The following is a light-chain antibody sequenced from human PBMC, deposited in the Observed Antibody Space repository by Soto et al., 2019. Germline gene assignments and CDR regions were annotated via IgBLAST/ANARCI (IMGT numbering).Light chain of an antibody. J-gene: IGLJ3*02. CDR3: CSYAGSSTFNWV. CDR2: EVS. Sequence: SVLTQPASVSGSPGQSITISCTGTSSDVGSYNLVSWYQQHPGKAPKLMIYEVSKRPSGVSNRFSGSKSGNTASLTISGLQAEDEADYYCCSYAGSSTFNWVFGGGTQLTVL. CDR1: SSDVGSYNL. V-gene: IGLV2-23*02.